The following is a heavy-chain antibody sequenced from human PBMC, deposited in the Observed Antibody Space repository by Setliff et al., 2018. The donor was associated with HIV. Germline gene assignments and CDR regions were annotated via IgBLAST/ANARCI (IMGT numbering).Heavy chain of an antibody. Sequence: GGSLRLSCSASGFQFTPYVFHWVRQAPGKGLEWVANIKEDGSEEYYVDSVKGRFTISRDNAKNSLYLQMNSLRAEDTAVYYCARDRIWQQSDHWGQGTLVTVSS. J-gene: IGHJ4*02. CDR1: GFQFTPYV. CDR2: IKEDGSEE. D-gene: IGHD6-13*01. CDR3: ARDRIWQQSDH. V-gene: IGHV3-7*01.